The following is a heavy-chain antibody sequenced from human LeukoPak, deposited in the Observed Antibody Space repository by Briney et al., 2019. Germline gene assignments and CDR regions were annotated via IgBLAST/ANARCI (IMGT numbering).Heavy chain of an antibody. Sequence: PGRSLRLSCAASGFTFSSYAMHWVRQAPGKGLEWVSLIYSGGTTYYADSVKGRFTISRDNSKNTVHLQMNNLRAEDTAMYFCARRLYIVRGAFDIWGQGTMVTVSS. V-gene: IGHV3-53*01. J-gene: IGHJ3*02. CDR2: IYSGGTT. CDR3: ARRLYIVRGAFDI. CDR1: GFTFSSYA. D-gene: IGHD2/OR15-2a*01.